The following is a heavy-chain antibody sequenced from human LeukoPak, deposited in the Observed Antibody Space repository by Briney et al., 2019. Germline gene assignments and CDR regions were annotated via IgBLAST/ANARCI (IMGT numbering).Heavy chain of an antibody. D-gene: IGHD3-10*01. J-gene: IGHJ4*02. CDR2: ISYDGSNK. V-gene: IGHV3-30*18. CDR3: AKAYGSGSYTIYYFDY. CDR1: GSTFSSFG. Sequence: PGGSLRLSCAASGSTFSSFGMHWVRQAPGKGLEWVAVISYDGSNKYYADSVKGRFTISRDNSKNTLYLQMNSLRAGDTAVYYCAKAYGSGSYTIYYFDYWGQGTLVTVSS.